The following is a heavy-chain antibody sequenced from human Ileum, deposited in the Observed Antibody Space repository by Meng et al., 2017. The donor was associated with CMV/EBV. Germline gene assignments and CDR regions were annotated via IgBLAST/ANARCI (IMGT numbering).Heavy chain of an antibody. D-gene: IGHD2-2*02. Sequence: ASVKVSCKASGYTLTDSFMHWVRQAPGQGLEWMGFINVNTGGTKSAQKLQGRVTMTRDTSISTAYMDLSRLGTDDTAVYYCVREGYYCTTNNCYKSFDYWGQGTLVTVSS. CDR2: INVNTGGT. CDR1: GYTLTDSF. V-gene: IGHV1-2*02. CDR3: VREGYYCTTNNCYKSFDY. J-gene: IGHJ4*02.